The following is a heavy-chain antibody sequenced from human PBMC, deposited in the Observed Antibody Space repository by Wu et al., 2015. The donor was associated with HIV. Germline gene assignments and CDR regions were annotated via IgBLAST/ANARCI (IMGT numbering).Heavy chain of an antibody. D-gene: IGHD3-10*01. V-gene: IGHV1-2*02. Sequence: QVQLVQSGAEVKKPGASVKVSCKTSGYTFTGYYMHWVRQAPGQGLEWMAWINPNSGGTNYAQKFQDRVTMTRDTSINTAYMELNNLTSDDAAVYYCARESTNLGVXGVIILPLDYWAREHWSPSPQ. CDR2: INPNSGGT. CDR3: ARESTNLGVXGVIILPLDY. CDR1: GYTFTGYY. J-gene: IGHJ4*02.